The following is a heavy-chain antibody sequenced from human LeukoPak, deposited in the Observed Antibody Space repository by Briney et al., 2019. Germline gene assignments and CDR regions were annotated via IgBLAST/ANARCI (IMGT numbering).Heavy chain of an antibody. CDR2: IFHSGST. CDR3: ARAPNCSGGSCYSNWFDP. Sequence: SGTLSLTCAVSGGSISSSNWWSWVRQPPGKGLEWFGEIFHSGSTNYNPSLKSRVTISVDKSKNQFSLKLSSVTAADTAVYYCARAPNCSGGSCYSNWFDPWGQGTLVTVSS. D-gene: IGHD2-15*01. J-gene: IGHJ5*02. V-gene: IGHV4-4*02. CDR1: GGSISSSNW.